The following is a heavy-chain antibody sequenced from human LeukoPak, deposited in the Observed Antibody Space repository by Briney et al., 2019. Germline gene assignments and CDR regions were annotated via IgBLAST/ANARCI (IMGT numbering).Heavy chain of an antibody. CDR1: GFTFSSYG. V-gene: IGHV3-23*01. CDR3: ATRAAISGPNTAMVYLDY. J-gene: IGHJ4*02. Sequence: GGSLRLSCAASGFTFSSYGMSWVRQAPGKGLEWVSGISGSGGTTYYADSVKGRFTISRDNSKNTLYLQMNSLRAEDTAVYYCATRAAISGPNTAMVYLDYWGQGTLVTVSS. CDR2: ISGSGGTT. D-gene: IGHD5-18*01.